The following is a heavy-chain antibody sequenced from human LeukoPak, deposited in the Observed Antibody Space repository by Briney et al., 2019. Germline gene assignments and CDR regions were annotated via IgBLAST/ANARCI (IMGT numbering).Heavy chain of an antibody. V-gene: IGHV3-53*01. Sequence: GGSLRLSGAASGSTVSSNHMSWVRQPPGKGLEWVSVIYRGGSTYYADSVKGRSTISRDNSKNTLYLQMNSLRAEDTAVYCCAKGEAARPTINLGMVYWGQGALVSVSS. J-gene: IGHJ4*02. CDR2: IYRGGST. CDR1: GSTVSSNH. D-gene: IGHD6-6*01. CDR3: AKGEAARPTINLGMVY.